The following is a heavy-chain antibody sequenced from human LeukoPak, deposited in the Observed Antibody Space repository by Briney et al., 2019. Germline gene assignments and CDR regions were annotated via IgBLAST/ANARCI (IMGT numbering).Heavy chain of an antibody. CDR3: ARDSRSSPLGY. CDR1: GFTDSSNY. D-gene: IGHD1-26*01. CDR2: IYSGGST. J-gene: IGHJ4*02. V-gene: IGHV3-53*01. Sequence: PGGSLRLSCAASGFTDSSNYMSWVRQVPGKGLEWVSVIYSGGSTYYADSVKGRFTISRDNSKNTLYLQMNSLRAEDTAVYYCARDSRSSPLGYWGQGTLVTVSS.